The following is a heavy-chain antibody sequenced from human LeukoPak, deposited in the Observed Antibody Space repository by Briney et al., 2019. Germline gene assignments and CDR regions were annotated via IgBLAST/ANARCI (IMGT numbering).Heavy chain of an antibody. D-gene: IGHD3-10*01. CDR3: ARTTMVRGTYYMDV. Sequence: PSETLSLTCTVSGYSISSGYHWGWIRQPPGKGLEWIGSIYHSGSTYYNPSLKSRVTISVDTSKNQFSLKLSSVTAADTAVYYCARTTMVRGTYYMDVWGEGTTVTISS. V-gene: IGHV4-38-2*02. J-gene: IGHJ6*03. CDR2: IYHSGST. CDR1: GYSISSGYH.